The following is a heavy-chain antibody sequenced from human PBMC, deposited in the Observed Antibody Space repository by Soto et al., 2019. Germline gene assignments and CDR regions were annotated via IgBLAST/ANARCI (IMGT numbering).Heavy chain of an antibody. Sequence: GSLRLSCAASGFTFSSYAISWVRQAPGKGLEWFSAISSSGGSTYYADSVKGRFTISRDNSKNTLYLQMNSLRADDTAVYYCAKDLRELLDYFDSWGQGTLVTVYS. V-gene: IGHV3-23*01. J-gene: IGHJ4*02. D-gene: IGHD1-26*01. CDR1: GFTFSSYA. CDR3: AKDLRELLDYFDS. CDR2: ISSSGGST.